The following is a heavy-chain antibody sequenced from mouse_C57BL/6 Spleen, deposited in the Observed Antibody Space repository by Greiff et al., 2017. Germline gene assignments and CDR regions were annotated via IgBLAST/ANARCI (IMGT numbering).Heavy chain of an antibody. V-gene: IGHV2-2*01. CDR3: ARNYYDYDEGYYAMDY. D-gene: IGHD2-4*01. J-gene: IGHJ4*01. CDR2: IWSGGST. CDR1: GFSLTSYG. Sequence: VKLMESGPGLVQPSQSLSITCTVSGFSLTSYGVHWVRQSPGKGLEWLGVIWSGGSTVYNAAFISRLSISKDNSKSQVFFKMNSLQADDTAIYYCARNYYDYDEGYYAMDYWGQGTSVTVSS.